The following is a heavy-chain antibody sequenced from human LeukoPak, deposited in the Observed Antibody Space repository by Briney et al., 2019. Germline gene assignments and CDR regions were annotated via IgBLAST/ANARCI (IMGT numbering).Heavy chain of an antibody. D-gene: IGHD1-26*01. J-gene: IGHJ6*03. CDR1: GFTFSSYN. CDR3: ARDPYSGSYGNYYYYFMDV. Sequence: PGGSLRLSCAASGFTFSSYNTNWVRQAPGKGLEWVSSITSGSSYIYYADSVKGRFTISRDNAKNSLYLQMHSLRAEDTAVYYCARDPYSGSYGNYYYYFMDVWGKGTTVTISS. CDR2: ITSGSSYI. V-gene: IGHV3-21*01.